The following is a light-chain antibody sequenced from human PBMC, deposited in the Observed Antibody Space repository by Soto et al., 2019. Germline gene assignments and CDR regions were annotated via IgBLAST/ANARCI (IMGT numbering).Light chain of an antibody. J-gene: IGKJ5*01. CDR3: QHYGSSLLVT. V-gene: IGKV3-20*01. CDR1: QSVSSSY. CDR2: GAS. Sequence: EIVLTQSPGTLSLSPGERATLSCRASQSVSSSYLAWYQQKPGQAPRLLIYGASSRATGIPDRFSGSGSGTDFTLTISRLEPEDFAVYYCQHYGSSLLVTFRQGTRLEIK.